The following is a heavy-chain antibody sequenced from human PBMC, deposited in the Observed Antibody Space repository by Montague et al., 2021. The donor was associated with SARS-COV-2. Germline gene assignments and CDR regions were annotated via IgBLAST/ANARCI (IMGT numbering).Heavy chain of an antibody. Sequence: SETLSLTCAVSGGSFSDYHWTWIRQSPGGGLEWIGQINYGGSTKYNPSLRSRVTMSIDTSKNQFSLKLTSVTAADSAVYYCARGAPGYWGQGTLVTVSS. CDR2: INYGGST. J-gene: IGHJ4*02. V-gene: IGHV4-34*01. D-gene: IGHD1-1*01. CDR1: GGSFSDYH. CDR3: ARGAPGY.